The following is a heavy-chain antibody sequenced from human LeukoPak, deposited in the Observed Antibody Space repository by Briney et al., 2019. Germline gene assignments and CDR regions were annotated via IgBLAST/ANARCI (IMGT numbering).Heavy chain of an antibody. D-gene: IGHD6-25*01. Sequence: GGSLRLSCAASGFTFSSYGMHWVRQAPGKGLEWVAVIWYDGSNKYYADSVKGRFTISRDNSKNMLYLQMDSLRVEDTAVYYCTRDAAASSDYWGQGTLVTVSS. CDR1: GFTFSSYG. J-gene: IGHJ4*02. V-gene: IGHV3-33*01. CDR2: IWYDGSNK. CDR3: TRDAAASSDY.